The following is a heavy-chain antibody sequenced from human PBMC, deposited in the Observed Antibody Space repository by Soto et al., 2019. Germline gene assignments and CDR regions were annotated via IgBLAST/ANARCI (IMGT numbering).Heavy chain of an antibody. CDR1: GYAFSCYG. Sequence: LVKVDWKGVGYAFSCYGISCRRKDTGQGPEWMGWISAYNGNTNYAQKLQGRVTMTTDTSTSTAYMELRSLRSDDTAVYYCARDQSFDRNYYYGIDVWGQGTTVTVSS. J-gene: IGHJ6*02. V-gene: IGHV1-18*01. CDR2: ISAYNGNT. CDR3: ARDQSFDRNYYYGIDV.